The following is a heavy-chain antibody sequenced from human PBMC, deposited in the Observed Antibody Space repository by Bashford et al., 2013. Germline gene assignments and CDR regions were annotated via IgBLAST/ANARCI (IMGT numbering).Heavy chain of an antibody. CDR2: INPNSGGT. Sequence: WVRQAPGQGLEWMGWINPNSGGTNYAPKFQGRVTMTRDTSITTAYMELSTLRSDDTAVYYCARDRGRITERWYYYGMDVWGQGTAVTVSS. CDR3: ARDRGRITERWYYYGMDV. V-gene: IGHV1-2*02. D-gene: IGHD1-14*01. J-gene: IGHJ6*02.